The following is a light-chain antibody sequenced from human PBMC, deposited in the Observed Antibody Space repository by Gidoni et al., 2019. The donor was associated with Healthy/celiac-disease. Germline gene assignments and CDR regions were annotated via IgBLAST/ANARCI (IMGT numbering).Light chain of an antibody. J-gene: IGLJ2*01. CDR3: AAWDDSLNGVV. Sequence: QSVLTQPPSASGTPGQRVTISCSGSSSNIGSNTVNWYPQLPGTAPKHLIYSNNPRPSGVPDRFSGSKSGTSASLAISGLQSEDEADYYCAAWDDSLNGVVFGGGTKLTVL. CDR2: SNN. V-gene: IGLV1-44*01. CDR1: SSNIGSNT.